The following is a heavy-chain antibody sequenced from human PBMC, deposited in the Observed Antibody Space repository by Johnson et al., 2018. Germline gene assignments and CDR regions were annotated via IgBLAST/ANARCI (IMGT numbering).Heavy chain of an antibody. D-gene: IGHD3-3*01. J-gene: IGHJ6*02. Sequence: EVQLVESGGGLVQXGGSXRLXCAASGFTFSRYWMTWVRQAPGKGLEWVANIKQDGREKYYGDSVTGRFTISRANARNSPSLQMNSLRAEDTAVYYCARVPRDGTYNDFWSRPGNYYGRDVWGQGTPVTVSS. CDR3: ARVPRDGTYNDFWSRPGNYYGRDV. V-gene: IGHV3-7*01. CDR2: IKQDGREK. CDR1: GFTFSRYW.